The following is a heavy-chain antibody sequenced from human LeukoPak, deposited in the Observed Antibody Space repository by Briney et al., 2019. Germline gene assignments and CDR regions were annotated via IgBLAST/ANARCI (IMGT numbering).Heavy chain of an antibody. D-gene: IGHD1-26*01. J-gene: IGHJ4*02. CDR1: GFTFSSYA. CDR3: AKESRYSGNYYFDS. Sequence: GGSLRLSCAASGFTFSSYAMSWVRQAPGKGLEWVSVISDSGGNAYYADSVKGRFTISRDNSKNTLHLQMNSLRAEDTAVYYCAKESRYSGNYYFDSWGQGTLVTVSS. V-gene: IGHV3-23*01. CDR2: ISDSGGNA.